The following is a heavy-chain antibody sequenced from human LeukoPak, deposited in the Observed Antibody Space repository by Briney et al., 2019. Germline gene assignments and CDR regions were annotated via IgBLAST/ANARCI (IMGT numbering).Heavy chain of an antibody. D-gene: IGHD6-13*01. CDR3: ARSRLGIAAAGDTYYYYYYMDV. J-gene: IGHJ6*03. CDR1: GYSISSGYY. CDR2: IYHSGST. V-gene: IGHV4-38-2*02. Sequence: PSETLSLTCTVSGYSISSGYYWGWIRQPPGKGLEWIGSIYHSGSTYYNPSLKSRVTISVDTSKNQFSLKLSSVTAADTAVYYCARSRLGIAAAGDTYYYYYYMDVWGKGTTVTVSS.